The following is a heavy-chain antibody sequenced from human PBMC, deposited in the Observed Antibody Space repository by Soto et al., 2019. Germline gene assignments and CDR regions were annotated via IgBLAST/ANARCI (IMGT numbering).Heavy chain of an antibody. Sequence: GASVKVSCKASGYTFTGYYMHWVRQAPGQGLEWMGWINPNSGGTNYAQKFQGWVTMTRDTSISTAYMELSRLRSDDTAVYYCASSAAAGIRPGPNYYYGMDVWGQGTTVTVSS. CDR1: GYTFTGYY. CDR3: ASSAAAGIRPGPNYYYGMDV. V-gene: IGHV1-2*04. J-gene: IGHJ6*02. D-gene: IGHD6-13*01. CDR2: INPNSGGT.